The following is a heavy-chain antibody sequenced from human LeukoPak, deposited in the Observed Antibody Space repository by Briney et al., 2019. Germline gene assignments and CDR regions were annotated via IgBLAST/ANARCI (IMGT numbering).Heavy chain of an antibody. CDR1: GFTFSSYA. D-gene: IGHD3-9*01. CDR2: ISYDGSNK. J-gene: IGHJ5*02. V-gene: IGHV3-30-3*01. CDR3: ARDLSNYDILTGYYSNWFDP. Sequence: GGSLRLSCAASGFTFSSYAMHWVRQAPGKGLEWVAVISYDGSNKYYADSVKGRFTISRDNSKNTLYLQMNSLRAEDTAVYYFARDLSNYDILTGYYSNWFDPWVQGTLATVTS.